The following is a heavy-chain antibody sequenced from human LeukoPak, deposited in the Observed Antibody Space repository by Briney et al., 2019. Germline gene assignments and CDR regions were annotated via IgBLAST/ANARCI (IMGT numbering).Heavy chain of an antibody. CDR1: GFTVSSNY. V-gene: IGHV3-53*01. J-gene: IGHJ4*02. CDR2: IYSGGST. Sequence: PGGSLRLSCAASGFTVSSNYMSWVRQAPGKGLEWVSVIYSGGSTYYADSVKGRFTISRDNSKNTLYLQMNSLRAEDTAVYYCAKYRGGGDYGDYYDYWGQGTLVTVSS. CDR3: AKYRGGGDYGDYYDY. D-gene: IGHD5-24*01.